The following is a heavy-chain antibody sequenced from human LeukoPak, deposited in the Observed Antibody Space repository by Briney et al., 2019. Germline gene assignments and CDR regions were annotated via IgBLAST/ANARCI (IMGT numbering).Heavy chain of an antibody. Sequence: AGRSLRLSCAASGFTFSSYGMHWVRQAPGKGLEWVAVIWYDGSNKYYADSVKGRFTISRDNSKNTLYLQMNSLKSEDTAVYYCTTDGMVLPYYGSGQPHDNWGQGTLVTVSS. D-gene: IGHD3-10*01. CDR1: GFTFSSYG. J-gene: IGHJ4*02. V-gene: IGHV3-33*01. CDR3: TTDGMVLPYYGSGQPHDN. CDR2: IWYDGSNK.